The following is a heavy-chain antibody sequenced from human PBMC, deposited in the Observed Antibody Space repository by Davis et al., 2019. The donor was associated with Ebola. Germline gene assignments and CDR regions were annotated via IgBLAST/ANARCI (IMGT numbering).Heavy chain of an antibody. Sequence: PGGSLRLSCAASGFTFSTYGMHWVRQAPGKGLEWVGRIKSKTDGGTTDHAAPVKGRFTISRDDSKNTLYLQMNSLKTEDTAVYYCTTEYIRGHYYYYYGMDVWGQGTTVTVSS. CDR3: TTEYIRGHYYYYYGMDV. J-gene: IGHJ6*02. CDR2: IKSKTDGGTT. CDR1: GFTFSTYG. D-gene: IGHD1-1*01. V-gene: IGHV3-15*01.